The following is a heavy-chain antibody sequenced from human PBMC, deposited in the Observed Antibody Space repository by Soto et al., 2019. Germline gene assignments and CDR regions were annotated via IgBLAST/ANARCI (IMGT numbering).Heavy chain of an antibody. D-gene: IGHD6-6*01. CDR1: GYTFSNHG. CDR2: IGAYNGNT. V-gene: IGHV1-18*01. CDR3: ARVRQLVGYFNYYMDV. Sequence: QVQLLQSGAEVKKPGASVKVSCKASGYTFSNHGITWVRQAPGQGLEWMGWIGAYNGNTHYTQSLQGRVTMTTDTSTSTAYMELTGLRSDDTAVYYCARVRQLVGYFNYYMDVWGKGTTVTVSS. J-gene: IGHJ6*03.